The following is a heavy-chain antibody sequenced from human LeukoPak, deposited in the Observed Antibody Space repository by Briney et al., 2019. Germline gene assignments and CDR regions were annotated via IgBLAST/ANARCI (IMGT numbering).Heavy chain of an antibody. CDR2: ITGSGGNT. D-gene: IGHD6-13*01. J-gene: IGHJ4*02. CDR3: AKRLGSSSWYSF. V-gene: IGHV3-23*01. Sequence: GGSLRLSCAASGFTFSSYWMSWVRQAPGKGLEWVSAITGSGGNTYYADSVKGRFTISRDNSKNTLFLQMNSLRAEDTAVYYCAKRLGSSSWYSFWGQGTLVTVSS. CDR1: GFTFSSYW.